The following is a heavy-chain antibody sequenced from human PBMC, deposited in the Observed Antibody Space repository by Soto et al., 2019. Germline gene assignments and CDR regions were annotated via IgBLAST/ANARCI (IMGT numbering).Heavy chain of an antibody. V-gene: IGHV3-30*18. Sequence: QVQLVESGGGVVPPGTSLRLSCAASGFTFSTYGMHWVRQTPGKGLEWVALISYDGTNKYYADSVKGRFTISRDNSKNPLYLQMNSLSAEDTAVYYCAKDLQAYGDYDYYCYGLDVWGQGSTVSVSS. CDR3: AKDLQAYGDYDYYCYGLDV. CDR2: ISYDGTNK. D-gene: IGHD4-17*01. J-gene: IGHJ6*02. CDR1: GFTFSTYG.